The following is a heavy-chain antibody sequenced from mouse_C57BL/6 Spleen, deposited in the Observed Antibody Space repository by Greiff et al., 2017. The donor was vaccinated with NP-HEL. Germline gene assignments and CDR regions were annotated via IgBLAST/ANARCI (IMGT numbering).Heavy chain of an antibody. V-gene: IGHV1-4*01. J-gene: IGHJ4*01. Sequence: VKLMESGAELARPGASVKMSCKASGYTFTSYTMHWVKQRPGQGLEWIGYINPSSGYTKYIQKFKDKATLTADKSSSTAYMQLSSLTSEDSAVYYCAIWYEAMDYWGQGTSVTVSS. CDR3: AIWYEAMDY. D-gene: IGHD2-1*01. CDR1: GYTFTSYT. CDR2: INPSSGYT.